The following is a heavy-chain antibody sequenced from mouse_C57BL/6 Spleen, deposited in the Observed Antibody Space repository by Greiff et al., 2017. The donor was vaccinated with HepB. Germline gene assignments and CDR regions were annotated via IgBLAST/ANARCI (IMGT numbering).Heavy chain of an antibody. J-gene: IGHJ1*03. CDR3: ARLGRGWYFDV. Sequence: DVKLVESGGGLVQPGGSLKLSCAASGFTFSDYYMYWVRQTPEKRLEWVAYISNGGGSTYYPDTVKGRFTISRDNAKNTLYLQMSRLKSEDTAMYYCARLGRGWYFDVWGTGTTVTVSS. D-gene: IGHD4-1*01. CDR2: ISNGGGST. CDR1: GFTFSDYY. V-gene: IGHV5-12*01.